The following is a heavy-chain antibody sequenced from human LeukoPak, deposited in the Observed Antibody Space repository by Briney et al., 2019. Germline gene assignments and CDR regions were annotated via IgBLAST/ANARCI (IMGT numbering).Heavy chain of an antibody. CDR2: MSYDGSNK. Sequence: SGRSLRLSCAASGFSFSTYAMNWVRQAPGKGLEWVAVMSYDGSNKYYEDSVRGRFTISRDNSKNTLYLQMNSLRSEDSAVYYCTKAGCSSTTCYSNCWGQGTLVTVSS. V-gene: IGHV3-30*18. D-gene: IGHD2-2*01. CDR3: TKAGCSSTTCYSNC. J-gene: IGHJ4*02. CDR1: GFSFSTYA.